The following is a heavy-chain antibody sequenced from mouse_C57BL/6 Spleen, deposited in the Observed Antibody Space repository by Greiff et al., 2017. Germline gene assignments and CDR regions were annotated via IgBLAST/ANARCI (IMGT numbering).Heavy chain of an antibody. Sequence: QVQLQQSGPELVKPGASVMISCKASGYAFSSSWMNWVKQRPGKGLEWIGRIYPGDGDTNYNGKFKGKATLTADKSSSTAYMQLSSLTSEDSAVYFCAREVLYYDYRDYAMDYWGQGTSVTVSS. CDR1: GYAFSSSW. V-gene: IGHV1-82*01. CDR3: AREVLYYDYRDYAMDY. CDR2: IYPGDGDT. D-gene: IGHD2-4*01. J-gene: IGHJ4*01.